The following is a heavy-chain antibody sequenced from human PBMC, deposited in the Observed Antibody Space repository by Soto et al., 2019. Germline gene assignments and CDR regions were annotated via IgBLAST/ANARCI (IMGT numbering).Heavy chain of an antibody. Sequence: SVKVSCRTSEDTFGSYVSGLVRQAPGQGLEWMGGIIPIFVTANYAQKFQGRVTITADESTSTVYMELSSMRSEDTAVYYRGRGGFSGRYYAYWGQGTLVTVSS. CDR2: IIPIFVTA. V-gene: IGHV1-69*13. CDR1: EDTFGSYV. CDR3: GRGGFSGRYYAY. D-gene: IGHD1-26*01. J-gene: IGHJ4*02.